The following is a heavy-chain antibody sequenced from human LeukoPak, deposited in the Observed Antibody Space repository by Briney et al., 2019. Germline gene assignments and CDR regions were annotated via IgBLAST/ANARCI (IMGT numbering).Heavy chain of an antibody. CDR2: IYYSGTT. CDR1: GGSITSSSYY. CDR3: ARSILRYYYNASGYYPYYFDY. V-gene: IGHV4-39*07. D-gene: IGHD3-22*01. J-gene: IGHJ4*02. Sequence: PSETLSLTCTVSGGSITSSSYYWGWIRQPPGKGLEWIGSIYYSGTTHYNPSLKSRVTISTDTSKNQFSLKLSSVTAADTAVYYCARSILRYYYNASGYYPYYFDYWGQGVLVTVSS.